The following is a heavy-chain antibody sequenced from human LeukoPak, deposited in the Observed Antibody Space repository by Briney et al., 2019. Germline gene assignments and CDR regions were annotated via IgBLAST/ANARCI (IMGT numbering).Heavy chain of an antibody. D-gene: IGHD2-2*01. CDR1: GWSFNDYY. CDR3: ARGQVPAARGYNWFDP. J-gene: IGHJ5*02. Sequence: SETLSLTCAVYGWSFNDYYWNWIRQPPGKGLEWIGEINARGDTNFNPSLKSRVTISVDTSKSQFSLRLTSMIAADTAVYYCARGQVPAARGYNWFDPWSQGTLVTVPS. CDR2: INARGDT. V-gene: IGHV4-34*01.